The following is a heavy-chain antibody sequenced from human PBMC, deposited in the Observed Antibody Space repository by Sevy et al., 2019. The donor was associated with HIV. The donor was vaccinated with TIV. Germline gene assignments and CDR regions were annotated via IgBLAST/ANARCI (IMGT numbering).Heavy chain of an antibody. D-gene: IGHD3-3*01. V-gene: IGHV3-49*04. CDR1: GFIFGDFA. CDR3: ASVVKNDFWDGHVNYYGLDV. CDR2: IRHKPYGGTK. J-gene: IGHJ6*02. Sequence: GGSLRLSCTASGFIFGDFAMSWVRQAPGKGLEWVGFIRHKPYGGTKEYAASVKGRFTISRDDSKSIAYLQMNSLKTEDTAVYYCASVVKNDFWDGHVNYYGLDVWGQGTTVTVS.